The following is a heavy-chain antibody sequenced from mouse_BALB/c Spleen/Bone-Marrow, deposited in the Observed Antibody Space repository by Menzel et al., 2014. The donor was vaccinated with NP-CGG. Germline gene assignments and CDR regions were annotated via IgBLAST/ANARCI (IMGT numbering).Heavy chain of an antibody. CDR3: ARLGGSYRLYALDY. D-gene: IGHD1-1*02. J-gene: IGHJ4*01. CDR2: ISSGSSNI. Sequence: EVQVVESGGGLVQPGGSRKLSCAASGFTFSSFGMHWVRQAPEKGLEWVAYISSGSSNIYYADTVKGRFTISRDNPKNTLFLQMTSLRSEDTAMYYCARLGGSYRLYALDYWGQGTSVTVSS. V-gene: IGHV5-17*02. CDR1: GFTFSSFG.